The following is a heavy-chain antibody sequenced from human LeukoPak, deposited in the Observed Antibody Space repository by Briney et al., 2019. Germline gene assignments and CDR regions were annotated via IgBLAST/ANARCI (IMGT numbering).Heavy chain of an antibody. CDR1: GFTFSSYA. CDR3: ARGGVTPGDTLDY. V-gene: IGHV3-64*01. Sequence: AGGSLRLPCAASGFTFSSYAMHWVRQAPGKGLEYVSAISSNGGSTYYANSVKGRFTISRDNSKNTLYLQMGSLRAEDMAVYYCARGGVTPGDTLDYWGQGTLVTVSS. D-gene: IGHD3-10*01. CDR2: ISSNGGST. J-gene: IGHJ4*02.